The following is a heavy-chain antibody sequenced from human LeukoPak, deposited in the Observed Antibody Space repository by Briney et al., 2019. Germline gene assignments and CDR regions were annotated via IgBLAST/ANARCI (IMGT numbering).Heavy chain of an antibody. CDR2: IRGNGGST. CDR1: GFTFSSYA. D-gene: IGHD6-13*01. J-gene: IGHJ4*02. Sequence: PGGSLRLSCAASGFTFSSYAVSWVRQAPGKGLEWVSGIRGNGGSTYYADSVKGRFIISRDNSKNTLYLQMNSLRAEDTAVYYCAKGHGGSTWYMGGDYWGQGTLVTVSS. V-gene: IGHV3-23*01. CDR3: AKGHGGSTWYMGGDY.